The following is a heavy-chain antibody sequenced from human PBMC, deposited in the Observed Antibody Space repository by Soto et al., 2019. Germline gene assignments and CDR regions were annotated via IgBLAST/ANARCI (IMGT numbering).Heavy chain of an antibody. Sequence: SETVSLTCTVSGGSVRGGYYYLSWIRQPPGKGLEWIGYIDYSGSTNYNPSLKSRVTMSIDTSKNQFSLKLSSVTAADKAVYYCEMIVQKDGSLLSHYPYGMDVSGQGTTVTVFS. J-gene: IGHJ6*02. D-gene: IGHD3-22*01. CDR3: EMIVQKDGSLLSHYPYGMDV. CDR1: GGSVRGGYYY. V-gene: IGHV4-61*01. CDR2: IDYSGST.